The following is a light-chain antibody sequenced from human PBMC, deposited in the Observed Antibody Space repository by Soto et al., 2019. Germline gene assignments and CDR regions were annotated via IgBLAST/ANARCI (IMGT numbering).Light chain of an antibody. V-gene: IGKV3-20*01. CDR1: RSVSTTY. CDR3: QQYRSSPT. Sequence: EIVLTQSPGTLSLSPGERATLSCRASRSVSTTYLAWYQQKPGQAPRLLIYGASSRATGIPDRFSGSGSGTDFTLTISRLEPEDFAVYYCQQYRSSPTFGQGTKVEIQ. J-gene: IGKJ1*01. CDR2: GAS.